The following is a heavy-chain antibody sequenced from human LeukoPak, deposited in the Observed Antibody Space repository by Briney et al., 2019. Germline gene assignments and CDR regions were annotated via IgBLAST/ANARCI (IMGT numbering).Heavy chain of an antibody. D-gene: IGHD3-10*01. V-gene: IGHV3-30*03. CDR2: ISYDGSNK. J-gene: IGHJ4*02. CDR3: ARGENQHIYYYGSGSYPLDY. Sequence: PGGSLRLSCAASGFTFSSYGMHWVRQAPGKGLEWVAVISYDGSNKYYADSVKGRFTISRDNSKNTLYLQMNSLRAEDTAVYYCARGENQHIYYYGSGSYPLDYWGQGTLVTVSS. CDR1: GFTFSSYG.